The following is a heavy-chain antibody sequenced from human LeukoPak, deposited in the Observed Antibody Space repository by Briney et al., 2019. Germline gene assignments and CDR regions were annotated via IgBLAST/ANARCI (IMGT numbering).Heavy chain of an antibody. D-gene: IGHD2-2*01. V-gene: IGHV1-69*04. J-gene: IGHJ5*02. CDR3: ARDLLIVVVPAARSRFDP. Sequence: SVTVSCKASGGTFSSYTISWVRPAPGQGLEWMGRIIPILGIANNAQKFQGRVTITADKSTSTAYMELSSLRSEDTAVYYCARDLLIVVVPAARSRFDPWGQGTLVTVSS. CDR1: GGTFSSYT. CDR2: IIPILGIA.